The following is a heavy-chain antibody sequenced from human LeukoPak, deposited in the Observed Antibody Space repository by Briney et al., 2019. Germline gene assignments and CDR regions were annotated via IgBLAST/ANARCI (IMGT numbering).Heavy chain of an antibody. D-gene: IGHD3-10*01. J-gene: IGHJ4*02. CDR3: ARGSFWFGEDLPFDY. CDR2: ISYDGTIK. Sequence: GGSLRLSCAASGFTFSSYALHWVRQAPGKGLEWVAVISYDGTIKYYADSVKGRFSISRDNPKNTLYLQMNTLISEDTAVYYCARGSFWFGEDLPFDYWGQGTLVTVSS. V-gene: IGHV3-30-3*01. CDR1: GFTFSSYA.